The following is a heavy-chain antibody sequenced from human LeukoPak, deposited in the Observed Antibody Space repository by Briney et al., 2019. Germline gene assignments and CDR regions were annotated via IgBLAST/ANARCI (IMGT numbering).Heavy chain of an antibody. CDR2: IIPIFGTA. CDR1: GGTFISYA. D-gene: IGHD1-26*01. V-gene: IGHV1-69*01. CDR3: ASGVWYRSSGSYSSPLFAY. Sequence: SVKVSCKASGGTFISYAISWVRQAPGQGLEWMGGIIPIFGTANYAQKFQGRVTITADESTSTAYMELSSLRSEDTAVYYCASGVWYRSSGSYSSPLFAYWGQGTLVTVSS. J-gene: IGHJ4*02.